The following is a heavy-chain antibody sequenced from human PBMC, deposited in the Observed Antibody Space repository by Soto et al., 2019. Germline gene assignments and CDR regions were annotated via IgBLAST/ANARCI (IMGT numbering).Heavy chain of an antibody. J-gene: IGHJ4*02. CDR2: VYYSGNT. Sequence: SETLSLTCTVSGGSISTSGYYWGWIRQPPGKGLEWIGSVYYSGNTYYNPSLKSRVTISVDTSKNQFSLRLRSVTAADTAVFYCARGTRNFDYWGQGTLVT. D-gene: IGHD1-1*01. CDR3: ARGTRNFDY. V-gene: IGHV4-39*01. CDR1: GGSISTSGYY.